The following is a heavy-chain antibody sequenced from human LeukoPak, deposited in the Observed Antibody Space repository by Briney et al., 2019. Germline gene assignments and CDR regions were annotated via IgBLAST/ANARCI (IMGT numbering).Heavy chain of an antibody. CDR2: IKKDGSEK. CDR3: ARDWVAGVPFDAFDI. J-gene: IGHJ3*02. V-gene: IGHV3-7*03. Sequence: GESLTLSCAASGFTLSSYWMSWVRQAPGKGLEWVANIKKDGSEKYYVDSVKGRFTISRDNAQNTVYLHINSLTAEDTALYYCARDWVAGVPFDAFDIWGQGTMVSVSS. D-gene: IGHD3-10*01. CDR1: GFTLSSYW.